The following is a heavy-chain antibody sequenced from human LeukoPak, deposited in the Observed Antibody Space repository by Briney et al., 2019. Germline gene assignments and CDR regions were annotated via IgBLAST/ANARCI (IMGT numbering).Heavy chain of an antibody. Sequence: ASVKVSCKASGYTFTNYGISWVRQAPGQGLEWMGWISGYNGHTKYAQKVQGRITMTTDTSTRTASMEVRSLRSDDTAVYYCARDRVGADFWSGYIGYMDVWGKGTTVTVSS. CDR1: GYTFTNYG. CDR3: ARDRVGADFWSGYIGYMDV. V-gene: IGHV1-18*01. J-gene: IGHJ6*03. CDR2: ISGYNGHT. D-gene: IGHD3-3*01.